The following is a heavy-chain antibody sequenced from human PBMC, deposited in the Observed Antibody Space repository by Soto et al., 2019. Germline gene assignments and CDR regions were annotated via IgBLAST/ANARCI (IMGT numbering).Heavy chain of an antibody. J-gene: IGHJ4*02. CDR1: GFTFSDHY. CDR3: ARGNTVFGVVTYFDY. D-gene: IGHD3-3*01. CDR2: TRNKANSYTT. Sequence: EVQLVESGGGLVQPGGSLRLSCAASGFTFSDHYMDWVRQAPGKGLEWVGRTRNKANSYTTEYAASVKGRFTISRDDSKNSLYLQMNSLKTEDTAVYYCARGNTVFGVVTYFDYWGQGTLVTVSS. V-gene: IGHV3-72*01.